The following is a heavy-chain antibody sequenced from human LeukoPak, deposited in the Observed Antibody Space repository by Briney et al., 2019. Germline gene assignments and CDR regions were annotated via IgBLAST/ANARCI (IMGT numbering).Heavy chain of an antibody. CDR1: GFTFSSYA. D-gene: IGHD3-16*01. CDR2: ISYDGSNK. V-gene: IGHV3-30*04. Sequence: GRSLRLSCAASGFTFSSYAMHWVRQAPGKGLEWVAVISYDGSNKYYADSVKGRFTISRDNSKNTLYLQMNSLRTEDTAVYYCARDFYVADDVYWGQGTLVTVSS. J-gene: IGHJ4*02. CDR3: ARDFYVADDVY.